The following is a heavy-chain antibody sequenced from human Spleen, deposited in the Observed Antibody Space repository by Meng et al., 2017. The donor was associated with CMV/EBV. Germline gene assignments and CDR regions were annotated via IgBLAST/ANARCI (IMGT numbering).Heavy chain of an antibody. CDR3: AREGIAAPHFEY. J-gene: IGHJ4*02. D-gene: IGHD6-13*01. V-gene: IGHV4-4*07. CDR2: IYTSGST. Sequence: QWQLEEPGPGPVTPSETLSLTCTVAGGSIRSYYWSWIRQPVGTGLEWIGRIYTSGSTDYTPSLKSRVTMSVDTSKNQFSLKLSSVTAADTAVYYCAREGIAAPHFEYWGQGTLVTVSS. CDR1: GGSIRSYY.